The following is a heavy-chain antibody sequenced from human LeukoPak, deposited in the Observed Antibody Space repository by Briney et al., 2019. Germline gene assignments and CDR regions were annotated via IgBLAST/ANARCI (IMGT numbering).Heavy chain of an antibody. J-gene: IGHJ4*02. CDR3: ARDLALLWFGDPTSFDY. CDR1: GFTFSSYS. CDR2: ISSSSSYI. D-gene: IGHD3-10*01. Sequence: TGGSLRLSCAASGFTFSSYSMNWVRQAPGKGLEWVSSISSSSSYIYYADSVKGRFTISRDNAKNSLYLQMNSLRAEDTAVYYCARDLALLWFGDPTSFDYWGQGTLVTVSS. V-gene: IGHV3-21*01.